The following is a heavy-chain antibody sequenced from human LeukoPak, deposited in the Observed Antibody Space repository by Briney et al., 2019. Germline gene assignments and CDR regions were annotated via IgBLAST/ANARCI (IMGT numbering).Heavy chain of an antibody. CDR2: IYNSETT. Sequence: KPSETLSLTCTVSGGSISSYFWRWIRQPPGKGLEWIGYIYNSETTNYNPSLKSRVTMSIDTSKNQFSLTLSSVTAADTAVYYCASHGGWPSDAFDIWGQGTMVTVSS. CDR3: ASHGGWPSDAFDI. D-gene: IGHD6-19*01. J-gene: IGHJ3*02. V-gene: IGHV4-59*08. CDR1: GGSISSYF.